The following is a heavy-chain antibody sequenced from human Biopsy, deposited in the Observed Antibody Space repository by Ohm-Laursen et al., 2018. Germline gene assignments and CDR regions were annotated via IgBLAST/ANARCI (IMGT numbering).Heavy chain of an antibody. J-gene: IGHJ4*02. V-gene: IGHV4-39*01. Sequence: GTLSLTCSVSGGSISSRNHYWGWLRQPPGKGLEWIGHVYYSGSTFYNSSLESRVTVSVNTSKNQFHLRLTSMSASDTAVYYCARHSLDDFWSGAHYYFDYWGLGTLVTVSS. CDR2: VYYSGST. CDR1: GGSISSRNHY. D-gene: IGHD3-3*01. CDR3: ARHSLDDFWSGAHYYFDY.